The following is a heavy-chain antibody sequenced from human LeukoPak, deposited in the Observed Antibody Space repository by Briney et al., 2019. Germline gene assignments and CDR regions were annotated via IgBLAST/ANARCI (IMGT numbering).Heavy chain of an antibody. V-gene: IGHV1-69*05. Sequence: SVKVSCKGSGGTFSSYAISWVRQAPGQGLEWMGGIIPIFGTANYAQKFHGRVTITTDESTSTAYLELSSLRSEDTAVYYCASWLYYDILTGYYSEDAFDIWGQGTMVTVSS. D-gene: IGHD3-9*01. CDR1: GGTFSSYA. J-gene: IGHJ3*02. CDR3: ASWLYYDILTGYYSEDAFDI. CDR2: IIPIFGTA.